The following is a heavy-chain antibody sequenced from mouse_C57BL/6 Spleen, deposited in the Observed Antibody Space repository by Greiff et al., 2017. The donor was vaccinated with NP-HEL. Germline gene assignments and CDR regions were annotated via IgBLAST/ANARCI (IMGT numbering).Heavy chain of an antibody. V-gene: IGHV1-53*01. CDR3: ARSYGNYPYYFDY. CDR2: INPSNGGT. Sequence: VQLQQPGTELVKPGASVKLSCKASGYTFTSYWMHWVKQRPGQGLEWIGNINPSNGGTNYNEEFKSKATLTVEKSSSTAYMQRSILTSEDSAVYYCARSYGNYPYYFDYWGQGTTLTVSS. CDR1: GYTFTSYW. J-gene: IGHJ2*01. D-gene: IGHD2-1*01.